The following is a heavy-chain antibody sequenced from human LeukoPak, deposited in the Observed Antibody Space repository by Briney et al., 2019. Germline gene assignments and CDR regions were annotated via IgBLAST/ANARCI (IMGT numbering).Heavy chain of an antibody. J-gene: IGHJ4*02. CDR3: AKLSSSGPFDY. CDR2: ITSSSSTI. D-gene: IGHD6-25*01. V-gene: IGHV3-48*04. Sequence: GGSLRLSCAASGFIFSSYSMNWVRQAPGKGLEWVSYITSSSSTIYYADSVKGRFTFSRDNAKNSLYLQINSLRAEDTAVYYCAKLSSSGPFDYWGQGTLVTVSS. CDR1: GFIFSSYS.